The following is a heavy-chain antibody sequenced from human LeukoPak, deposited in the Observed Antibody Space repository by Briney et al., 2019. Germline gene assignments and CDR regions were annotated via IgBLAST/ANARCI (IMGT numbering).Heavy chain of an antibody. CDR1: GFTFSSYA. CDR3: ARDPLWFGELFFDY. J-gene: IGHJ4*02. CDR2: ISSNGGST. Sequence: GGSLRLSCAASGFTFSSYAMHWVRQAPGKGLEYVSAISSNGGSTYYANSVKGRFTISRDNSKNTLYLQMGSLRAEDMAVYYCARDPLWFGELFFDYWGQGTLVTVSS. D-gene: IGHD3-10*01. V-gene: IGHV3-64*01.